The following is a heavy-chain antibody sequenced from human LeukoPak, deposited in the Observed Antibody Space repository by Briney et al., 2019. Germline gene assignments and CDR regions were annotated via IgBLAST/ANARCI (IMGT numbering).Heavy chain of an antibody. CDR1: GYTLTELS. CDR2: FDPEDGET. V-gene: IGHV1-24*01. J-gene: IGHJ4*02. Sequence: ASVKVSCKVSGYTLTELSMHWVRQAPGKGLEWMGGFDPEDGETIYAQKFQGRVTMTEDTSTDTAYMELSSLRSEDTAVYYCATSKTIVVVNHFDYWGQGTLVTVSS. CDR3: ATSKTIVVVNHFDY. D-gene: IGHD2-21*01.